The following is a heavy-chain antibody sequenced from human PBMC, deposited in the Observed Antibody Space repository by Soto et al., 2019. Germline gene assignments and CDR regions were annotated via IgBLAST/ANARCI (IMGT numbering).Heavy chain of an antibody. CDR3: ARESEDLTSKFDY. J-gene: IGHJ4*02. V-gene: IGHV3-23*01. Sequence: GGSLRLSCAASGFILSSSAMSWVRQAPGKGLEWVSAISGSGTTTYYADSVKGRFTISRDNAKNSLYLEMNSLRAEDTAVYYCARESEDLTSKFDYWGQGTLVTVSS. CDR2: ISGSGTTT. CDR1: GFILSSSA.